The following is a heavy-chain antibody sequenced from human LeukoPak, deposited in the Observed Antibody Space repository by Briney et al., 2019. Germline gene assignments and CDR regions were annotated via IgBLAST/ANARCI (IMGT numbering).Heavy chain of an antibody. CDR2: ISSGGGTT. D-gene: IGHD2-8*01. CDR3: PRVRLPNSINGICYAKSKVTYY. J-gene: IGHJ4*02. Sequence: GGSLRLSCAVSGFTLSSYSMTWVRQAPGEGLEWVSHISSGGGTTVYGGFVKGRFTISRDNAQNSLSLQMNSLRAEDTALYYCPRVRLPNSINGICYAKSKVTYYWGQGTLVTVSS. V-gene: IGHV3-48*04. CDR1: GFTLSSYS.